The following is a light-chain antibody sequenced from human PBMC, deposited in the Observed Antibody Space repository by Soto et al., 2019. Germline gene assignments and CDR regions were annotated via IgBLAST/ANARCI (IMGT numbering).Light chain of an antibody. CDR1: KVGDKY. Sequence: SYELTQPPSVSVSPGQTASITCSGDKVGDKYACWYQQKPGQSPVLVIYQDSKRPSGIPERFSGSNSGNTATLTIGGTQAMDEADYYCQAWDSSTVVFGGGTKLTVL. V-gene: IGLV3-1*01. CDR3: QAWDSSTVV. J-gene: IGLJ2*01. CDR2: QDS.